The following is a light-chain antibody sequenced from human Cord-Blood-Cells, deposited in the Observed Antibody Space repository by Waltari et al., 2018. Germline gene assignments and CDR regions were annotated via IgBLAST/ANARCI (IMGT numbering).Light chain of an antibody. CDR1: QSISSY. CDR3: QQSYSTLYS. CDR2: AAT. V-gene: IGKV1-39*01. J-gene: IGKJ2*03. Sequence: DIQMTQTLSSLSASVGDSVTITCRASQSISSYLNWYQQKPVKAPKLTIYAATSLQSGVPSRFSGSGSGTDFTLTISSLQPEDFATYYCQQSYSTLYSFGQGTKLEIK.